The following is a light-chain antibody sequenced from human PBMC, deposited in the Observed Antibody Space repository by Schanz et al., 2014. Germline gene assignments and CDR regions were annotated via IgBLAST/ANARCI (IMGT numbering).Light chain of an antibody. CDR2: AAS. Sequence: DIQMTQSPSSLSASVGDRVSISCRASQSITSFLNWYQHKPGKAPNLLIYAASSLQSGVPSRFSGSGSGTDFTLTISSLQPEDVATYYCQQYDSYPRTFGQGTKVEMK. CDR3: QQYDSYPRT. V-gene: IGKV1-39*01. CDR1: QSITSF. J-gene: IGKJ1*01.